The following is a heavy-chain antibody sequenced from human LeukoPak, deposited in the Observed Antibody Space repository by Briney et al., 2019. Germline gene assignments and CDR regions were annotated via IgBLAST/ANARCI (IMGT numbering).Heavy chain of an antibody. CDR1: GDSFSSNSAA. CDR3: ARGGSGTPPGFHH. Sequence: SQTLSLTCVISGDSFSSNSAAWNWIRQSPWRGLEWLGTTKYRSKWIYHYAGSVKSRITINPDTSKNQFSLQLNSVTPEDTGVYYCARGGSGTPPGFHHWGQGTPVTISS. V-gene: IGHV6-1*01. CDR2: TKYRSKWIY. D-gene: IGHD3-10*01. J-gene: IGHJ1*01.